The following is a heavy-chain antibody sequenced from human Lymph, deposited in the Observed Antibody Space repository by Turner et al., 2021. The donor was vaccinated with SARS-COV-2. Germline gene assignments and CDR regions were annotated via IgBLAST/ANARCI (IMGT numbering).Heavy chain of an antibody. V-gene: IGHV1-24*01. CDR3: ATVLCTGSSCYYYGMDV. Sequence: QVQLVQSGAEVKKPGASVKVSCKVSGYTLTELSMHWVRQAPGKGLGWMGGFDPEDGEIIYAQKFQGRVTMTEDTSTDTAYMELSSLRSEDTAVYYCATVLCTGSSCYYYGMDVWGQGTTVTVSS. CDR2: FDPEDGEI. D-gene: IGHD2-15*01. CDR1: GYTLTELS. J-gene: IGHJ6*02.